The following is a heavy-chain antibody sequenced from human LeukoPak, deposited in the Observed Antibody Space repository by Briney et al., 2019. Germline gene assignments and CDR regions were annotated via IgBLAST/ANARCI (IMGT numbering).Heavy chain of an antibody. Sequence: SETLPLTCAVYGGSFSGYYWSWIRQPPGKGLEWIGEINHSGSTNYNPSLKSRVTISVDTSKNQFSLKLSSVTAADTAVYYCAREISKSFQHWGQGTLVTVSS. J-gene: IGHJ1*01. CDR1: GGSFSGYY. CDR2: INHSGST. CDR3: AREISKSFQH. V-gene: IGHV4-34*01.